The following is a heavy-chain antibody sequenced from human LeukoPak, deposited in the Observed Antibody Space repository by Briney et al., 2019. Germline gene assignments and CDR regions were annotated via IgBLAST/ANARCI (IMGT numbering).Heavy chain of an antibody. CDR3: ARGYCSGGSCYPLKSIYYYYMDV. J-gene: IGHJ6*03. CDR1: GGSFSGYY. CDR2: INHSGST. Sequence: SETLSLTCAVYGGSFSGYYWNWIRQPPGKGLEWIGEINHSGSTNYNPSLKSRVTISVDTSKNQFSLKVTSVTAADTAVYYCARGYCSGGSCYPLKSIYYYYMDVWGEGTTVTFPS. D-gene: IGHD2-15*01. V-gene: IGHV4-34*01.